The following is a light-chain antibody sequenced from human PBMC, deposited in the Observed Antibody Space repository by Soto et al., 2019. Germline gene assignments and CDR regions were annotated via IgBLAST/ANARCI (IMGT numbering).Light chain of an antibody. CDR3: QQYNSYS. J-gene: IGKJ1*01. CDR2: KAS. Sequence: IRQTPSPSTLSAYIPARVPITCRASQSISSWLAWYQQKPGKAPKLLINKASSLESGVPSRFSGSGSGTEFTLTISSLQPEDFATYYCQQYNSYSFGQ. CDR1: QSISSW. V-gene: IGKV1-5*03.